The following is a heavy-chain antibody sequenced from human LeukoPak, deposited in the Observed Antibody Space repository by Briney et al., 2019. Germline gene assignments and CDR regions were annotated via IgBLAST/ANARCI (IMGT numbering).Heavy chain of an antibody. CDR3: ARYDSSGPGLDY. Sequence: SETLSLTCTVSGGSISSSSPYWGWIRQPPGKGLEWIGNIYYSGSTYYNPSLKSRVTISVDTSKNQFSLKLSSVTAADTAVYYCARYDSSGPGLDYWGQGALVTVSS. CDR2: IYYSGST. CDR1: GGSISSSSPY. J-gene: IGHJ4*02. D-gene: IGHD3-22*01. V-gene: IGHV4-39*07.